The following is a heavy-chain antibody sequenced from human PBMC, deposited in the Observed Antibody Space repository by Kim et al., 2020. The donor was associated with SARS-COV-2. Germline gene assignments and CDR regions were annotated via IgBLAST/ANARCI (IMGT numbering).Heavy chain of an antibody. V-gene: IGHV3-21*01. J-gene: IGHJ4*02. CDR3: ARAQRYYDRYFDY. D-gene: IGHD3-22*01. CDR2: ISSSSSYI. CDR1: GFTFSSYS. Sequence: GGSLRLSCAASGFTFSSYSMNWVRQAPGKGLEWVSSISSSSSYIYYADSVKGRFTISRDNAKNSLYLQMNSLRAEDTAVYYCARAQRYYDRYFDYWGQGTLVTVSS.